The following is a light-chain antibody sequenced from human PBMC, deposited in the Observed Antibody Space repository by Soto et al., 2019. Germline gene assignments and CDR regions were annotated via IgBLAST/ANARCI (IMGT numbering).Light chain of an antibody. CDR2: GAS. J-gene: IGKJ1*01. V-gene: IGKV3-15*01. CDR3: QQSNNWPPWT. Sequence: EIVLTQSPATLSVSPGESATRSCSASQSVSSNLAWYQQKPGQAPRLLIYGASTRATGIPARFSGSGSGTEFTLTISSLQSEDFAVYYCQQSNNWPPWTVGPGTKVEIK. CDR1: QSVSSN.